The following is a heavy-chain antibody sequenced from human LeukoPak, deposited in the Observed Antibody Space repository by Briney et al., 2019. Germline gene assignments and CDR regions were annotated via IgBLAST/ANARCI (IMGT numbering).Heavy chain of an antibody. V-gene: IGHV3-66*02. CDR1: GFNVSSNY. J-gene: IGHJ4*02. D-gene: IGHD6-13*01. Sequence: GGSLRLSCAASGFNVSSNYMTWIRHAPGKGLEWVSLIYGADAAYYAEAVRGRFMISRDNLKNTSFLQMNSLRVDDTAVYYCVTSTGQQFIPYDYWGQGTHVTVSS. CDR2: IYGADAA. CDR3: VTSTGQQFIPYDY.